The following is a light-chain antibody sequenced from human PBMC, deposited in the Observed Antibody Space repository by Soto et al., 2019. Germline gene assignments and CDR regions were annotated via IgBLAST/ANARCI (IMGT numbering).Light chain of an antibody. CDR1: QSISSW. Sequence: DIQMTQSPSTLSASVGDRVTITCRASQSISSWLAWYQQNPGKAPKLLIYNASTLKSGVPSRFSGSGSGTEFTLTISSLQPDDFATYYCQQETFGQGTKVDIK. CDR2: NAS. CDR3: QQET. J-gene: IGKJ1*01. V-gene: IGKV1-5*01.